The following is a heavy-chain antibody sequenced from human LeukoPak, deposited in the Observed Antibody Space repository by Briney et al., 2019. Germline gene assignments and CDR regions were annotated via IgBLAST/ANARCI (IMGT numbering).Heavy chain of an antibody. J-gene: IGHJ4*02. CDR3: ARVDSSGYHYYFDY. D-gene: IGHD3-22*01. CDR2: IRYDGSNK. CDR1: GFTFSSYG. V-gene: IGHV3-30*02. Sequence: GGSLRLSCAASGFTFSSYGMHWVRQAPGKGLEWVAFIRYDGSNKYYADSVKGRFTISRDNSRNTLYLQMNSLRAEDTAVYYCARVDSSGYHYYFDYWGQGTLVTVSS.